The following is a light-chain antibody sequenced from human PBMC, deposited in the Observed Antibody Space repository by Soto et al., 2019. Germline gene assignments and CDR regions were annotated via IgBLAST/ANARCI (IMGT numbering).Light chain of an antibody. CDR3: QQYNGYLWT. J-gene: IGKJ1*01. CDR1: QSISSW. Sequence: DIQMTQSPSTLSASVGDRVTITCRASQSISSWLAWYQQKPGKAPKLLIYDASSLESGVPSRFSGSGSGTEFTLTISSLQPDDFATYYCQQYNGYLWTFGQGTKV. V-gene: IGKV1-5*01. CDR2: DAS.